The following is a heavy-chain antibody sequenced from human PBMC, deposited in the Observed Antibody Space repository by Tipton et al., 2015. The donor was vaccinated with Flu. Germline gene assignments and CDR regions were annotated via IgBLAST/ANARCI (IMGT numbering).Heavy chain of an antibody. CDR3: ARDLRGYSGYTGGDAFDL. CDR1: GGSVTSSY. V-gene: IGHV4-4*07. Sequence: GLVKPSETLSLTCTVSGGSVTSSYWSWIRQPAGKGLEWIGRISTSGSTNYNASLESRVTMSRGTSKNHFSLRLSSATAADTALYYCARDLRGYSGYTGGDAFDLWGPGIMVTVSS. D-gene: IGHD5-12*01. J-gene: IGHJ3*01. CDR2: ISTSGST.